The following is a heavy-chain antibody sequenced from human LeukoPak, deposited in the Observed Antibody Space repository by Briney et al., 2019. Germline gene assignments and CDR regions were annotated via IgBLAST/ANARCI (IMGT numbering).Heavy chain of an antibody. CDR1: GGSVSSGSYF. V-gene: IGHV4-61*01. J-gene: IGHJ4*02. D-gene: IGHD6-13*01. CDR2: IYYNGNT. Sequence: SETLSLTCTVSGGSVSSGSYFWSWIRQPPGKGLEWIGFIYYNGNTNSSPSLKSRVTISVDTSKSQFPLKLTSVTAADTAVYYCARGYRSSWYQVDYWGQGTLVTVSS. CDR3: ARGYRSSWYQVDY.